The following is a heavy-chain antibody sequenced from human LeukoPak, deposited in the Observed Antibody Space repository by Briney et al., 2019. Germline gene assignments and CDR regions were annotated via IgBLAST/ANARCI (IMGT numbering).Heavy chain of an antibody. D-gene: IGHD3-22*01. Sequence: PGGSLRLSCAASGFTFSSYAVHWVRQAPGKGLEWVAVISYDRSNKYYADSVKGRFTISRDNSKNTLYLQMNSLRAEDTAVYYCARGSGREYYDSSGGDIWGQGTMVAVSS. J-gene: IGHJ3*02. CDR3: ARGSGREYYDSSGGDI. V-gene: IGHV3-30-3*01. CDR1: GFTFSSYA. CDR2: ISYDRSNK.